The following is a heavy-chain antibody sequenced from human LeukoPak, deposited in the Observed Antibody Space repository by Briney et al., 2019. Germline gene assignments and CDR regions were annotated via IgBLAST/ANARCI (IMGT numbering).Heavy chain of an antibody. CDR2: INPNSGGT. Sequence: ASVKVSCKASGYTFTGYYMHWVRQAPGQGLEWMGWINPNSGGTNYAQKFQGRVTMTRGTSISTAYMELSRLRSDDTAVYYCARDHFGVVINSNWFGPWGQGTLVTVSS. D-gene: IGHD3-3*01. CDR1: GYTFTGYY. V-gene: IGHV1-2*02. J-gene: IGHJ5*02. CDR3: ARDHFGVVINSNWFGP.